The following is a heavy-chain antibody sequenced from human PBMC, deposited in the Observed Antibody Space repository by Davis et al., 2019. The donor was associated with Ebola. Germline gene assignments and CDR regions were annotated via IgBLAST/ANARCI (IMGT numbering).Heavy chain of an antibody. CDR3: ARGGYGSSVPDY. CDR2: IIWTGGSR. J-gene: IGHJ4*02. Sequence: GESLKISCAASGFTFADYGMSWVRQAPGKGLEWVSGIIWTGGSRGYADSVKGRFTISRDNAKNSLYLQMNSLRVEDTAFYHCARGGYGSSVPDYWGQGTLVTVSA. D-gene: IGHD3-10*01. CDR1: GFTFADYG. V-gene: IGHV3-20*01.